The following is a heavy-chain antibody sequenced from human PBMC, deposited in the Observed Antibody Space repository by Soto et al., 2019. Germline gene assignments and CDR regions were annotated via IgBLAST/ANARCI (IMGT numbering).Heavy chain of an antibody. CDR1: GVSISSGGYY. CDR2: IYYSGST. V-gene: IGHV4-31*03. Sequence: QVQLQESGPGLVKPSQTLSLTCTVSGVSISSGGYYWSWIRQHPGKGLEWIGYIYYSGSTNYNPSLVGRVTMTVDTSNNQFSRKLSSVTAADTAVYYCARDSPITMVGIGQKWFDPWGQGTLVTVSS. J-gene: IGHJ5*02. D-gene: IGHD3-10*01. CDR3: ARDSPITMVGIGQKWFDP.